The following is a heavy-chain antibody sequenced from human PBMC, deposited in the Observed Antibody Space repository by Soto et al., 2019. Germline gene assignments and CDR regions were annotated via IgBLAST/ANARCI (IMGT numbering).Heavy chain of an antibody. V-gene: IGHV1-24*01. D-gene: IGHD4-17*01. CDR3: ATDLFNDYGDFSPLGYFDY. CDR1: GYTLTELS. J-gene: IGHJ4*02. Sequence: ASVKVSCKVSGYTLTELSMHWVRQAPGKGLEWMGGFDPEDGETIYAQKFQGRATMTEDTSTDTAYMELSSLRSEDAAVYYCATDLFNDYGDFSPLGYFDYWGQGTLVTVSS. CDR2: FDPEDGET.